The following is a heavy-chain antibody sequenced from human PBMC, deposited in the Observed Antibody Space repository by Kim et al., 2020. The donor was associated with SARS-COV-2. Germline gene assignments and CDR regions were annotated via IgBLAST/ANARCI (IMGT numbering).Heavy chain of an antibody. V-gene: IGHV3-48*02. CDR3: ARALPGMDV. Sequence: STIYDADSVKGRFTISRDNAKNALYLQMNSLRDEDTAVYYCARALPGMDVWGQGTTVTVSS. J-gene: IGHJ6*02. CDR2: STI. D-gene: IGHD1-26*01.